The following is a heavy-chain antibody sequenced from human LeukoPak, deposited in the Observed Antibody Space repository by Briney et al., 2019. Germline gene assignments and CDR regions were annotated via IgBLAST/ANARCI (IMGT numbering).Heavy chain of an antibody. CDR3: ARAAKQWLAFDY. D-gene: IGHD6-19*01. CDR2: IYYSGST. J-gene: IGHJ4*02. CDR1: GGSISSYY. V-gene: IGHV4-59*01. Sequence: SETLSLTCTVSGGSISSYYWSWIRQPPGKGLEWIGYIYYSGSTNYNPSLKSRVTISVDTSKNQFSLKLSSVTAADTAVYYCARAAKQWLAFDYWGQETLVTVSS.